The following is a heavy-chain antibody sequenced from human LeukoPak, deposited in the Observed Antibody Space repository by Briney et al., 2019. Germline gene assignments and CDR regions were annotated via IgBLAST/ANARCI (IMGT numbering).Heavy chain of an antibody. CDR3: ARVSWFGDLLYAQPAYYFDY. J-gene: IGHJ4*02. CDR2: INPHSGGT. Sequence: ASVKVSCKASGYTFTDYYIHWVRQAPAQGLELMGWINPHSGGTNYPQNFQDRVTMTRNTSISTAYMDLSRLRSDDTAVYYCARVSWFGDLLYAQPAYYFDYWGQGTLVTVSS. V-gene: IGHV1-2*02. D-gene: IGHD3-10*01. CDR1: GYTFTDYY.